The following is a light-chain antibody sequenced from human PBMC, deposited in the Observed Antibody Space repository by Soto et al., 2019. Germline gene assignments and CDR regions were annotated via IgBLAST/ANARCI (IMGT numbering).Light chain of an antibody. J-gene: IGKJ1*01. Sequence: EIVLTQSPATLSSSPGETATLSCRASQYVGTRLAWYQHKPGQAPRLLIYYTSNRATGIPARFSGSGSGTDFTLTISSLAPEDFAIYYCQQYNNWPGTFGQGTKVDIK. V-gene: IGKV3-11*01. CDR1: QYVGTR. CDR2: YTS. CDR3: QQYNNWPGT.